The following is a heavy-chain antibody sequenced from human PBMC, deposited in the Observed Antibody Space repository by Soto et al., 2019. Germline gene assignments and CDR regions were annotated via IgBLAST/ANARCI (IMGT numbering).Heavy chain of an antibody. V-gene: IGHV4-59*08. CDR1: GGSISSYY. CDR2: VHHSWGS. Sequence: QVQLQESGPGLVKPSETLSLSCTVSGGSISSYYWSWFRQSPGKRMEWIGYVHHSWGSSYNPSLPSRVAISLDTPKSQFSLKVTSVTATATAVYYCARQGFGPLHGLVDVWGQGTTVTVSS. J-gene: IGHJ6*02. CDR3: ARQGFGPLHGLVDV. D-gene: IGHD3-10*01.